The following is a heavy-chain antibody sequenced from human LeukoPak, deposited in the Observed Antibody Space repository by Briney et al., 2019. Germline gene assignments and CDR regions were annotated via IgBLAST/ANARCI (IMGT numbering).Heavy chain of an antibody. Sequence: ASVKVSCKASGGTFSSYAISWVRQAPGQGLEWMGRIIPILGIANYAQKFQGRVTITADKSTSTAYMELSSLRSEDTAVYYCAREVFWSVHKDYYYYMDVRGKGTTVTVSS. CDR1: GGTFSSYA. V-gene: IGHV1-69*04. CDR2: IIPILGIA. J-gene: IGHJ6*03. D-gene: IGHD3-3*01. CDR3: AREVFWSVHKDYYYYMDV.